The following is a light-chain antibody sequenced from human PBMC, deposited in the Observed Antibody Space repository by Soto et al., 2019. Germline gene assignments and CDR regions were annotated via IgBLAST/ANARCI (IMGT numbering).Light chain of an antibody. CDR2: DAS. J-gene: IGKJ4*01. Sequence: EIVLTQSPATLSLSPGERPTLSCRASQSVSSYLAWYQQKPGQAPRLLIYDASNRATGIPARFSGSGSGTDFPLTISSLEPEDFAVYYCQQRSNWPLTFGGGTKVEIK. V-gene: IGKV3-11*01. CDR1: QSVSSY. CDR3: QQRSNWPLT.